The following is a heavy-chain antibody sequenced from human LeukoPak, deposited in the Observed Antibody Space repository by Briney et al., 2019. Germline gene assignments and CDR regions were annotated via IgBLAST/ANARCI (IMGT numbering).Heavy chain of an antibody. CDR1: GGSFSGYY. D-gene: IGHD3-10*01. V-gene: IGHV4-34*01. CDR2: INHSGST. Sequence: PSETLSLTCAVYGGSFSGYYWSWIRQPPGKGLEWIGEINHSGSTNYNPSLKSRVTISVDTSKNQFSLKLSPVTAADTAVYYCASRGITMVRDSDYWGQGTLVTVSS. CDR3: ASRGITMVRDSDY. J-gene: IGHJ4*02.